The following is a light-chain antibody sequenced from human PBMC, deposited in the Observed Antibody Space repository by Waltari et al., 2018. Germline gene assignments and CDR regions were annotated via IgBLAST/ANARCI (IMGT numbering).Light chain of an antibody. CDR3: CSYEGTWV. V-gene: IGLV2-11*01. Sequence: QSALTQPRSVSGSPGQSVTTSCTGTGSYVGDYNYVSWYQQHPGKAPKLVIYDVTKRPSGVPDRFSGSKSGNSPSLTVSGLQAEDEADYYCCSYEGTWVFGGGTKLTVL. CDR2: DVT. J-gene: IGLJ3*02. CDR1: GSYVGDYNY.